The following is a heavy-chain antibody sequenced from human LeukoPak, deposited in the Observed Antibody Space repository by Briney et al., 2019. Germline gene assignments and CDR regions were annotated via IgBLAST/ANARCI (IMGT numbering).Heavy chain of an antibody. Sequence: ASVKVSCKASGYTFTGYYMHWVRQAPGQGLEWMGWINPNSRGTNYAQKFQGRVTMTRDTSISTAYMELSRLRSDDTAVYYCARVVYYDSSGYYNLRGDYFDYWGQGTLVTVSS. CDR2: INPNSRGT. J-gene: IGHJ4*02. D-gene: IGHD3-22*01. V-gene: IGHV1-2*02. CDR3: ARVVYYDSSGYYNLRGDYFDY. CDR1: GYTFTGYY.